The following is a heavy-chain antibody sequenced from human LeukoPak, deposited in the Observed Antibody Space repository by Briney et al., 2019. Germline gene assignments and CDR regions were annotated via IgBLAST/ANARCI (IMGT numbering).Heavy chain of an antibody. CDR1: GFTFSSYE. CDR3: ARLKAEYSSSSGAFDI. CDR2: ISSSGSTI. Sequence: GGSLRLSCAASGFTFSSYEMNWVRQAPGKGLEWVSYISSSGSTIYYADSVKGRFTISRDNAKNSLYLQMNSLRAEDTAVYYCARLKAEYSSSSGAFDIWGQGTMVTVSS. D-gene: IGHD6-6*01. J-gene: IGHJ3*02. V-gene: IGHV3-48*03.